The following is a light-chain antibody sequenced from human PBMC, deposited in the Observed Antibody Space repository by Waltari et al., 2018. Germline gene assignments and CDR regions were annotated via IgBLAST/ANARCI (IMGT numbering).Light chain of an antibody. CDR3: CSQTVGGAVL. V-gene: IGLV2-14*03. CDR2: DVT. CDR1: ASPAFAAVF. J-gene: IGLJ3*02. Sequence: PPAAASAPPECSTTSSTGVASPAFAAVFISCYQHHPGKAPQIFIYDVTNRPSGISDRFSASKSANTASLTISGLQPEDEGDYYCCSQTVGGAVLFGGGTQLTVL.